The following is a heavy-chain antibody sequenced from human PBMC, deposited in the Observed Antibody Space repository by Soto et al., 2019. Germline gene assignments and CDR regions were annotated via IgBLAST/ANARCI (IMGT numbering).Heavy chain of an antibody. Sequence: QVQLVQSAAEVKEPGVSVTVSCKASRYLFASHNIHWVREAPGQGLEWMGEINPRSGNAGYNQKFQGRVTMTSDTSTTTVYMILSSLRSDDTAVYYCARIAGAGLTYFDFWGLGTPVTVSS. J-gene: IGHJ4*02. CDR2: INPRSGNA. V-gene: IGHV1-46*01. CDR3: ARIAGAGLTYFDF. CDR1: RYLFASHN. D-gene: IGHD6-13*01.